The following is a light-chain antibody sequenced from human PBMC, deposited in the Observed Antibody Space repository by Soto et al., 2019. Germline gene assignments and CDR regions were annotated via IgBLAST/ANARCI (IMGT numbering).Light chain of an antibody. CDR2: DAS. V-gene: IGKV1-33*01. CDR1: QDIKNY. Sequence: DIQMTQSPSSLSASVGDRVTITCQASQDIKNYLNWYQQKSGKAPKLLIYDASDLETGVPSRFSGSGSGTDFTFTINSLQPDDFATYYCQQCYRYWTFGQGTKVDIK. CDR3: QQCYRYWT. J-gene: IGKJ1*01.